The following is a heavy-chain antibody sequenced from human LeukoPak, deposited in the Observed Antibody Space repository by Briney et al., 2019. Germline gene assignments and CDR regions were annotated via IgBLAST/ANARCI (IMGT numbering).Heavy chain of an antibody. Sequence: ASVKVSCKASGYTFTSYDINWVREATGQGLEWMGWMNPNSGNTGYAQKFQGRVTMTRNTSISTAYMELSSLRSEDTAVYYCALMALNGGKGIDYWGQGTLVTVSS. D-gene: IGHD5-24*01. CDR1: GYTFTSYD. CDR3: ALMALNGGKGIDY. V-gene: IGHV1-8*01. CDR2: MNPNSGNT. J-gene: IGHJ4*02.